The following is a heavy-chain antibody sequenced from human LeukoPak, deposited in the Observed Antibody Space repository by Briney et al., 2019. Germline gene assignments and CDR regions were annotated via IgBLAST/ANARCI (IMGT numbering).Heavy chain of an antibody. CDR2: IYSGDST. CDR1: GFTISSNY. D-gene: IGHD2-15*01. CDR3: ASYGRYCSGGSCYSGEGYYFDY. V-gene: IGHV3-53*01. J-gene: IGHJ4*02. Sequence: GGSLRLSCAASGFTISSNYMSWVRQAPGKGLEWVSVIYSGDSTYYADSVKGRFTISRDNSKNTLYLQMNSLRAEDTAVYYCASYGRYCSGGSCYSGEGYYFDYWGQGTLVTVSS.